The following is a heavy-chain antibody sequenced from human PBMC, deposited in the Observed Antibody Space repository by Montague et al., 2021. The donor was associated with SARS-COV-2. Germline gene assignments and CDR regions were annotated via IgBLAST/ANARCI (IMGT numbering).Heavy chain of an antibody. CDR2: IYYSRST. CDR1: GGSISSYY. J-gene: IGHJ6*02. CDR3: ASDYYGSGSLGYYYYGMDV. Sequence: SETLSLTCTVSGGSISSYYWSWIRQPPGKGLEWIGYIYYSRSTNYNPSLKSRVTISVDTSKNQFSLKLSSVTAADTAVYYCASDYYGSGSLGYYYYGMDVWGHGTTVTVSS. D-gene: IGHD3-10*01. V-gene: IGHV4-59*01.